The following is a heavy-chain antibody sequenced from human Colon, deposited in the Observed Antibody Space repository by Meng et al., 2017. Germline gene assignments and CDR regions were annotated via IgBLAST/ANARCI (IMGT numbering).Heavy chain of an antibody. Sequence: QVQLQPWGAVPFNPSETLSLPCAVYGGSFSAYYWTWIRQPPGKGLQWIGELNPTGITNYNPSLKSRVTISADTSKNQFSLNLTSVTAADTAVYYCARRPSYYYGSGSYTRDYYFDYWGQGTLVTVSS. V-gene: IGHV4-34*01. CDR3: ARRPSYYYGSGSYTRDYYFDY. CDR1: GGSFSAYY. D-gene: IGHD3-10*01. CDR2: LNPTGIT. J-gene: IGHJ4*02.